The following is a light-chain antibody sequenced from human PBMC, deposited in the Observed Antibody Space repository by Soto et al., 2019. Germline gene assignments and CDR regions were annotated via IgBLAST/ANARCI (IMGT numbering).Light chain of an antibody. J-gene: IGKJ1*01. V-gene: IGKV3-15*01. CDR3: QHYSDSPT. CDR1: EGVGLK. CDR2: DAS. Sequence: EIVMTQFPATLSVSPGERVTLSCRASEGVGLKLAWYQLKPGLPPRLLFYDASTRATGLPARFSGSGAGTEFTLSISSLQSEDFATYYCQHYSDSPTFGQGTKVEIK.